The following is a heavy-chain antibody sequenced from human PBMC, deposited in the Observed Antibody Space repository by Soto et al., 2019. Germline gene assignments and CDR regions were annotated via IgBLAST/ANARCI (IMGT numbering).Heavy chain of an antibody. Sequence: QVQLVQSGAEVKKPGASLRVSCKVSGYTLMELSIHWVRQAPGGGLEWMGGFDPEGGEIIYAQKFQGRVTMTEDTSTDIVYLELSSLRSEDTAVYYCTTSRDGTIFGLPTAHWGQGTLVTVSS. CDR2: FDPEGGEI. V-gene: IGHV1-24*01. J-gene: IGHJ4*02. D-gene: IGHD3-3*01. CDR3: TTSRDGTIFGLPTAH. CDR1: GYTLMELS.